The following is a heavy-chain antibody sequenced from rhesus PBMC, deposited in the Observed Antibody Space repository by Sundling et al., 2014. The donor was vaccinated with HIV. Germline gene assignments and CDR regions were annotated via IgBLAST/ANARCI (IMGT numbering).Heavy chain of an antibody. CDR2: LILKMVN. J-gene: IGHJ4*01. CDR1: GYILTDHY. D-gene: IGHD3-16*01. V-gene: IGHV1-111*01. CDR3: ARDSSSYEF. Sequence: EVQLVQSGADVKKPGATVKISCRASGYILTDHYVTWLRQAPGKGLEWMGVLILKMVNQPTHRSSRAESLFSVDISTNTAYMEVTSLRSEDTAVYYCARDSSSYEFWGQGVLVTVSS.